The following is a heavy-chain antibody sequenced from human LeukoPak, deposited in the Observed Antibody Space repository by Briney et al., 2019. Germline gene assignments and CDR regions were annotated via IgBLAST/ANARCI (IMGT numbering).Heavy chain of an antibody. CDR1: GYTLTELS. CDR3: ATSGTAMYYGSGSYTY. D-gene: IGHD3-10*01. CDR2: FDPEDGET. J-gene: IGHJ4*02. V-gene: IGHV1-24*01. Sequence: ASVKVSCKVSGYTLTELSMHWLRQAPGKGLEWMGAFDPEDGETIYAQKFQGRVTVTEDTSTDTAYMELSSLRSEDTAVYYCATSGTAMYYGSGSYTYWGQGTLVTVSS.